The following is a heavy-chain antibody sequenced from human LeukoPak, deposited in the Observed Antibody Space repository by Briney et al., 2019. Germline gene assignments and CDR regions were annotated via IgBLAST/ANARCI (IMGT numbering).Heavy chain of an antibody. Sequence: GGSLRLSCAASGFTFSSYSMNWVRQAPGKGLEWVSYISSSSSTIYYADSVKGRFTISRDNAKNSLYLQMNSLRAEDTAVYYCARDWLRFSGVRVVDYYFDYWGKGTLVTVSS. CDR3: ARDWLRFSGVRVVDYYFDY. V-gene: IGHV3-48*01. CDR1: GFTFSSYS. D-gene: IGHD3-3*01. J-gene: IGHJ4*02. CDR2: ISSSSSTI.